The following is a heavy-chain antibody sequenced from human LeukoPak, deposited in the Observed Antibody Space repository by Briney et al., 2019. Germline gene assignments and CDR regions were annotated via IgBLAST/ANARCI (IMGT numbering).Heavy chain of an antibody. CDR2: IYYSGST. CDR3: ARPSAVAGIFPFDY. D-gene: IGHD6-19*01. V-gene: IGHV4-39*01. J-gene: IGHJ4*02. Sequence: PSETLSLTCTVSGGSISSSSCHWGWIRQPPGKGLEWIGSIYYSGSTYYNPSLKSRVTISVDTSKNQFSLKLSSVTAADTAVYYCARPSAVAGIFPFDYWGQGTLVTVSS. CDR1: GGSISSSSCH.